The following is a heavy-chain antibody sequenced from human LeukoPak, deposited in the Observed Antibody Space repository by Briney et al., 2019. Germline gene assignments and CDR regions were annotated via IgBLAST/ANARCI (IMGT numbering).Heavy chain of an antibody. CDR2: GSAVHHG. CDR1: RFTLAGHD. Sequence: PGGSPRPSCTASRFTLAGHDMHSVPQTTGDGLEWVAAGSAVHHGFYAGSVKGRFTVSREDAKNSLYLQMSCVRAGDTAVYYCVREARGYHYTCFDYWGQGSLVTVSS. CDR3: VREARGYHYTCFDY. V-gene: IGHV3-13*01. J-gene: IGHJ4*02. D-gene: IGHD5-18*01.